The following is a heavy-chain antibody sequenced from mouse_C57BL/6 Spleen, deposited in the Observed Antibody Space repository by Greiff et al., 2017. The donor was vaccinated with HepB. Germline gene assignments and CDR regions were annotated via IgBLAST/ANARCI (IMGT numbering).Heavy chain of an antibody. CDR3: ARYTVVATSYYYAMDY. CDR1: GYTFTDYY. D-gene: IGHD1-1*01. CDR2: INPNNGGT. J-gene: IGHJ4*01. V-gene: IGHV1-26*01. Sequence: EVQLQQSGPELVKPGASVKISCKASGYTFTDYYMNWVKQSHGKSLEWIGDINPNNGGTSYNQKFKGKATLTVDKSSSTAYMELRSLTSEDSAVYYCARYTVVATSYYYAMDYWGQGTSVTVSS.